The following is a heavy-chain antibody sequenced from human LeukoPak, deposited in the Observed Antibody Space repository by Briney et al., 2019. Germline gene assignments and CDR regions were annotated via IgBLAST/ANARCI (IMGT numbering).Heavy chain of an antibody. CDR3: ATDYGGNSGDAFDI. Sequence: SETLSLTCAVYGGSFSGYYWSWIRQPPGKGLEWIGEINHSGSTNYNPSLKSRVTISVDTSKNQFSLKLSSVTAADTAVYCCATDYGGNSGDAFDIWGQGTMVTVSS. J-gene: IGHJ3*02. CDR1: GGSFSGYY. V-gene: IGHV4-34*01. CDR2: INHSGST. D-gene: IGHD4-23*01.